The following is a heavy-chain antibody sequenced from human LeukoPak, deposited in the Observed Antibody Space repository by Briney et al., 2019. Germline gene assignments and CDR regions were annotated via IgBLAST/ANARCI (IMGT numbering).Heavy chain of an antibody. Sequence: SETLSLTCTVSGASMSSYYWTWIRQPPGKGLEWIGYIYSSGSTNSNPSLKSRVTISVDTSKNQFSLNLSSVAAADTAVYYCARGGEAGLADWGQGTLVTVSS. CDR2: IYSSGST. CDR3: ARGGEAGLAD. CDR1: GASMSSYY. D-gene: IGHD4-17*01. J-gene: IGHJ4*02. V-gene: IGHV4-59*01.